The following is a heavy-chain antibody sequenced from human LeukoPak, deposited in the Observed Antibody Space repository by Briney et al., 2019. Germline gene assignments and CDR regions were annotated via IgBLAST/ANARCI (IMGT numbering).Heavy chain of an antibody. D-gene: IGHD1-26*01. J-gene: IGHJ4*02. CDR2: ISYDGSNK. Sequence: GGSLRLSCAASGFTFRNYAMHWVRQAPGKGLEWVAVISYDGSNKYHVDSVKGRFTISRDNSKNTLYLHMNSLRAEDTAVYYCAKDLFGTYSRGPLYDYWGQGTLVTVSS. CDR1: GFTFRNYA. CDR3: AKDLFGTYSRGPLYDY. V-gene: IGHV3-30*04.